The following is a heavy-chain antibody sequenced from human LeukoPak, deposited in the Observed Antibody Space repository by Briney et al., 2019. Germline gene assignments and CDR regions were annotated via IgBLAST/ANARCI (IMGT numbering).Heavy chain of an antibody. CDR1: GGSISSGDYY. CDR3: ARERRSSSWPFDY. Sequence: SETLSLTCTVSGGSISSGDYYWSWIRQPPGKGLEWIGYIYYSGSTYYNPSLKSRVTISVDTSKNQFSLKLSSVTAADTAVYYCARERRSSSWPFDYWGQGTLVTVSS. CDR2: IYYSGST. V-gene: IGHV4-30-4*01. J-gene: IGHJ4*02. D-gene: IGHD6-13*01.